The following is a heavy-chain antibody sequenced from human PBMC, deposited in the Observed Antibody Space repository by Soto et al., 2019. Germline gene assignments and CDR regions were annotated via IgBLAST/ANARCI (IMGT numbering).Heavy chain of an antibody. V-gene: IGHV3-33*08. D-gene: IGHD3-3*01. CDR3: ARDGIQRRIFGVVKYYYGVDV. Sequence: GGSLRLSCAASGFTFSSYWMSWVRQAPGKGLEWVAVIKYDGSNKYYADSVKGRFAISRDNSKNTLYLQMNSLRAEDTAVYYCARDGIQRRIFGVVKYYYGVDVWGQGTTVTVSS. CDR1: GFTFSSYW. CDR2: IKYDGSNK. J-gene: IGHJ6*02.